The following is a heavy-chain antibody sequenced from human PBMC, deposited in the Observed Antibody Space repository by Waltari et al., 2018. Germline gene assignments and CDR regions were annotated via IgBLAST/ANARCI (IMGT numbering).Heavy chain of an antibody. D-gene: IGHD2-15*01. CDR2: IRYDGSNK. V-gene: IGHV3-30*02. CDR3: AKVELDIVVVVAATPGGAFDI. CDR1: GFTFSSYG. Sequence: QVQLVESGGGVVQPGGSLRLSCAASGFTFSSYGMHWVRQAPGKGLEWVAFIRYDGSNKYYADSVKCRFTISRDNSKNTLYLQMNSLRAEDTAVYYCAKVELDIVVVVAATPGGAFDIWGQGTMVTVSS. J-gene: IGHJ3*02.